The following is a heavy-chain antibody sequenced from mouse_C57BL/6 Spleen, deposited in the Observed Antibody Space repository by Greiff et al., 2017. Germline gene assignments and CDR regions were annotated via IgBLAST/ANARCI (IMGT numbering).Heavy chain of an antibody. CDR2: INPSNGGT. V-gene: IGHV1-53*01. D-gene: IGHD1-1*01. CDR3: ARDSGLLRYYYAMDY. Sequence: QVQLQQPGTELVKPGASVKLSCKASGYTFTSYWMHWVKQRPGQGLEWIGNINPSNGGTNYNEKFKSKATLTVDKSSSTAYMQLSSLTSEDSAVYYCARDSGLLRYYYAMDYWGQGTSVTVSS. CDR1: GYTFTSYW. J-gene: IGHJ4*01.